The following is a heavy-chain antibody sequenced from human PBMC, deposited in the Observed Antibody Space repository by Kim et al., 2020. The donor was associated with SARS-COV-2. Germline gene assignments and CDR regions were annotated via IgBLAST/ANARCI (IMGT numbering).Heavy chain of an antibody. D-gene: IGHD3-22*01. CDR3: ARPQTTYYYDSSGYSI. V-gene: IGHV1-46*01. J-gene: IGHJ1*01. CDR2: INPSGGST. CDR1: GYTFTSYY. Sequence: ASVKVSCKASGYTFTSYYMHWVRQAPGQGLEWMGIINPSGGSTSYAQKFQGRVTMTRDTSTSTVYMELSSLRSEDTAVYYCARPQTTYYYDSSGYSIWGQGTLVTVSS.